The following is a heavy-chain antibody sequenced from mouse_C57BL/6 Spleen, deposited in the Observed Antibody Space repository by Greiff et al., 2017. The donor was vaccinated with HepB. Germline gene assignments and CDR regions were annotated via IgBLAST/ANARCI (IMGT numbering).Heavy chain of an antibody. CDR2: IYPRSGNT. D-gene: IGHD2-4*01. CDR3: ATSSYDYDDYAMDY. V-gene: IGHV1-81*01. CDR1: GYTFTSYG. Sequence: VQLQQSGAELARPGASVKLSCKASGYTFTSYGISWVKQRTGKGLEWIGEIYPRSGNTYYNEKFKGKATLTADKSSSTAYMVLRSLTSEDSAVYFCATSSYDYDDYAMDYWGQGTSVTVSS. J-gene: IGHJ4*01.